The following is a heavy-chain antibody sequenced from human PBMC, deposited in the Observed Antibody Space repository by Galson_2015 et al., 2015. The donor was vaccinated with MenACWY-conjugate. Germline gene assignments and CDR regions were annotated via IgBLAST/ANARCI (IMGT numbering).Heavy chain of an antibody. CDR1: GFSLDTSGMC. D-gene: IGHD3-3*01. V-gene: IGHV2-70*11. Sequence: PALVKPTQTLTLPCTFSGFSLDTSGMCVGWIRQPPGKALEWLARIDWDDHKYYTTSLKTRLTISTDTSQNQVGLTLTNMGPVDTATYYCARIRRDFWSGDALYYYYYMDVWGKGTTVTVSS. CDR3: ARIRRDFWSGDALYYYYYMDV. J-gene: IGHJ6*03. CDR2: IDWDDHK.